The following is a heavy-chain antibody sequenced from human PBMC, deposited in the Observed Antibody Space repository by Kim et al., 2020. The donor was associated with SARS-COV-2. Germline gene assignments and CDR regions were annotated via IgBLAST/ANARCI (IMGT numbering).Heavy chain of an antibody. Sequence: ASVKVSCKASGYTFTSYAMHWVRQAPGQRLEWMGWINAGNGNTKYSQKFQGRVTITRDTSASTAYMELSSLRSEDTAVYYCARDQVYEMATKPLFDYWGQGTLVTVSS. CDR1: GYTFTSYA. CDR3: ARDQVYEMATKPLFDY. CDR2: INAGNGNT. J-gene: IGHJ4*02. V-gene: IGHV1-3*01. D-gene: IGHD5-12*01.